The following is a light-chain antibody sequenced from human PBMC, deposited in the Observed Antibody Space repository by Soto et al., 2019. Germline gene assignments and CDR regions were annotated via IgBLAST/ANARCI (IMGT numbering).Light chain of an antibody. CDR3: QQRGDWPIT. CDR1: QSVSSY. Sequence: ELVMTQSPATLSVAPGERATLSCRASQSVSSYLAWYQQKPGQAPRLLMYDASHRATGIPDRFSGSGSGTDFTLTISSLEPEDFAVYYCQQRGDWPITFGQGTRLEIK. CDR2: DAS. V-gene: IGKV3-11*01. J-gene: IGKJ5*01.